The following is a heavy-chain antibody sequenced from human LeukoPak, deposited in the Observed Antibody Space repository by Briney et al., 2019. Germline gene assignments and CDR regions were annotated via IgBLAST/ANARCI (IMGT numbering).Heavy chain of an antibody. Sequence: PGGSLRLSCAASGFTFNTYTMNWVRQAPGKGLEWVSYISGSSGIIDYADSVRGRFTISRDNAKNSLYLQMNSLRAEDTAVYYCTRRLDDWGQGTLVTVSS. V-gene: IGHV3-48*01. D-gene: IGHD3-16*01. J-gene: IGHJ4*02. CDR2: ISGSSGII. CDR1: GFTFNTYT. CDR3: TRRLDD.